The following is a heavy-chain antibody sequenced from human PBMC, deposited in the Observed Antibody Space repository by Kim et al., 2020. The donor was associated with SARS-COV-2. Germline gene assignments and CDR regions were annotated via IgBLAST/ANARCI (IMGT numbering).Heavy chain of an antibody. CDR2: TM. CDR3: ARDSDGNLDS. D-gene: IGHD1-1*01. J-gene: IGHJ5*01. Sequence: TMYDADSVKGRFTVSRDDAKNSLCLQMNSLRDEDTAVYYCARDSDGNLDSWGQGTLVTVSS. V-gene: IGHV3-48*02.